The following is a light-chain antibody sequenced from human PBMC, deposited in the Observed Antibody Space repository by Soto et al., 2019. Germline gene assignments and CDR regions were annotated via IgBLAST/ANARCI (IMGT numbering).Light chain of an antibody. Sequence: EIVLTQSPGTLSLSPGERATLSCRASQSVTSDLAWYQQKPGQSPRLLIYGASNRATGIPDRFSGSESGIDFTLTISRLEPEDFAVYYCQHYGSSRTFGQGTKVEIK. J-gene: IGKJ1*01. CDR1: QSVTSD. V-gene: IGKV3-20*01. CDR2: GAS. CDR3: QHYGSSRT.